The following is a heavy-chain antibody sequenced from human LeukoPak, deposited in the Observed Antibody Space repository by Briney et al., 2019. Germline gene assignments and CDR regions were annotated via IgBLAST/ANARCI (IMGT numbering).Heavy chain of an antibody. CDR2: ISSSSSYI. J-gene: IGHJ4*02. CDR3: ARSYYDVLTGYGEVDY. V-gene: IGHV3-21*01. D-gene: IGHD3-9*01. Sequence: GGSLRLSCAASGFTFSSYSMNWVRQAPGKGLEWVSSISSSSSYIYYADSVKGRFTISRDNAKNSLYLQMNSLRAEDTAVYYCARSYYDVLTGYGEVDYWGQGTLVTVSS. CDR1: GFTFSSYS.